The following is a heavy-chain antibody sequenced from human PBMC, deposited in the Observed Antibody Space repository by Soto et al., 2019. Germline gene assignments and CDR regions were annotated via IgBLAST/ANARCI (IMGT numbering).Heavy chain of an antibody. V-gene: IGHV4-34*01. CDR3: ARGRGSSWPRGQYFQH. CDR2: INHSGST. D-gene: IGHD6-13*01. J-gene: IGHJ1*01. Sequence: SETLSLTCAVYGGSFSGYYWSWIRQPPGKGLEWIGEINHSGSTNYNPSLKSRVTISVDTSKNQFSLKLSSVTAADTAVYYCARGRGSSWPRGQYFQHWGQGTLVTVS. CDR1: GGSFSGYY.